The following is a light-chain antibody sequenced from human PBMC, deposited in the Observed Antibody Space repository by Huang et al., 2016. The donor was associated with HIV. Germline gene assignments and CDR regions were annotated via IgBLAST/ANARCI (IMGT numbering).Light chain of an antibody. CDR3: QHRSSWPLT. CDR1: QSVLNY. Sequence: EIVLTQSPATLSLSPGERATLSCRARQSVLNYLGWYQQKPGQPPRLLIYDTAHRGTGIPARFSGSGSGTDFTLTISSLEPEDFAVYYCQHRSSWPLTFGGGTKVEIK. CDR2: DTA. J-gene: IGKJ4*01. V-gene: IGKV3-11*01.